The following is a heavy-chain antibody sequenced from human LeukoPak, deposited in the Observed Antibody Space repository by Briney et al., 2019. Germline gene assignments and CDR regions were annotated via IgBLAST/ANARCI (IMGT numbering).Heavy chain of an antibody. Sequence: GGSLRLSCAASGFTFSSYAMSWVRQAPGKGLEWVSAISGSGGSTYYADSVKGRFTISRDNSKNTLYLQMNSLRAEDTAVHYCAKVPTGGSFRFDYWGQGTLVTVSS. CDR1: GFTFSSYA. CDR2: ISGSGGST. V-gene: IGHV3-23*01. D-gene: IGHD3-16*02. CDR3: AKVPTGGSFRFDY. J-gene: IGHJ4*02.